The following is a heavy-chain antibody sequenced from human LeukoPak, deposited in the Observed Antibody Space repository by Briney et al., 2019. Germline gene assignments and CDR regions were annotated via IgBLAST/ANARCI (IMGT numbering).Heavy chain of an antibody. V-gene: IGHV3-73*01. CDR2: IRSKVNSYAT. CDR1: GFTFSDST. Sequence: PGGSLRLSCAASGFTFSDSTMHLVRQPSGKGLEWVGRIRSKVNSYATAYAASVKGRFTISRDDSKNMAYLQMNSLKTEDTAVYYCIRPERRSEAAYPDAFDIWGQGTMVTVSS. CDR3: IRPERRSEAAYPDAFDI. J-gene: IGHJ3*02. D-gene: IGHD6-13*01.